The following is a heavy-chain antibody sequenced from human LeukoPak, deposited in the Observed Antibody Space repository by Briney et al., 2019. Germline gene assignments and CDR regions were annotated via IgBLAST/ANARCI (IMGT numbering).Heavy chain of an antibody. CDR3: AKTGTEDGYSIHFDH. Sequence: GGSLRLSCAASGITFTSSVMSWVPHAPGKGVEVLSTISGRGGGTYYADSVKGRFTISRDNSKNTVYLQMNSLRGEDTAVYYCAKTGTEDGYSIHFDHGGQGSLVTVSS. V-gene: IGHV3-23*01. J-gene: IGHJ4*02. CDR1: GITFTSSV. CDR2: ISGRGGGT. D-gene: IGHD5-24*01.